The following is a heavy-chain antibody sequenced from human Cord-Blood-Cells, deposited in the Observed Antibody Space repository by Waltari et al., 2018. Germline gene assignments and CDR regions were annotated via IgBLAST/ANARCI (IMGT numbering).Heavy chain of an antibody. V-gene: IGHV4-34*01. CDR2: INHSGST. J-gene: IGHJ4*02. D-gene: IGHD1-26*01. Sequence: QVQLQQWGAGLLKPSETLSLTCAVSGGSFSRSYLSWIRQPPGKGLEWIGEINHSGSTNYNPSLKSRVTISVDTSKNQFSLKLSSVTAADTAVYYCARGGGSYPLDYWGQGTLVTVSS. CDR1: GGSFSRSY. CDR3: ARGGGSYPLDY.